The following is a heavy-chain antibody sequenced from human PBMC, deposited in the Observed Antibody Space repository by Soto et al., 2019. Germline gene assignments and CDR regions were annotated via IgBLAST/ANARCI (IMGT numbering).Heavy chain of an antibody. V-gene: IGHV1-69*01. Sequence: QMQLVQSGAEVKERGSSVKISCKTSEGTFNTYALTWVRQAPGQGLEWIGGIIPIFGIKNVAQRFQGRVTINADESLTTAYMEMTSLRSDDTAVYYCAKEAGDHWGQGTLVTVSS. D-gene: IGHD3-10*01. CDR3: AKEAGDH. CDR2: IIPIFGIK. J-gene: IGHJ4*02. CDR1: EGTFNTYA.